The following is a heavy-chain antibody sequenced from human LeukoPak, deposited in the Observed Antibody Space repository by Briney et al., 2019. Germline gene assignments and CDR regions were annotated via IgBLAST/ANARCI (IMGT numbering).Heavy chain of an antibody. D-gene: IGHD6-13*01. CDR1: GGSISSYY. CDR2: IYYSGST. J-gene: IGHJ5*02. CDR3: ARSRSQTNWFDP. V-gene: IGHV4-59*01. Sequence: SETLSLTCTVSGGSISSYYWSWIRQPPGKGLEWIGYIYYSGSTNYNPSLKSRVTISVDTSKNQFSLKLSSVTAADTAVYYCARSRSQTNWFDPWRQGTLVTVSS.